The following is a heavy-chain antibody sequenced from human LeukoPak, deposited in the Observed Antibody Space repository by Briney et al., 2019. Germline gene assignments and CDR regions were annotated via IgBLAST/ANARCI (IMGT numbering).Heavy chain of an antibody. D-gene: IGHD1-26*01. V-gene: IGHV1-69*13. CDR1: VCTFSSYA. J-gene: IGHJ1*01. Sequence: GASVTVSCKASVCTFSSYAISWVRQAPGQGLEWMGGIIPIFGTANYAQTLQGRVTITAVDTTSTADMELRSLRSEDTAVYYCARDPGIVGATVQHWGQGTLVTVSS. CDR2: IIPIFGTA. CDR3: ARDPGIVGATVQH.